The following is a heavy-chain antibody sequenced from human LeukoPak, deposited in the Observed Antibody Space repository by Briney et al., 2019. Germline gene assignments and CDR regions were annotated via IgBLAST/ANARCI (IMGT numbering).Heavy chain of an antibody. J-gene: IGHJ4*02. CDR2: INHSGCN. V-gene: IGHV4-34*01. D-gene: IGHD5-18*01. Sequence: PSVTLSLTCTVSGRSIRSYYWIWLPQPPGKGLEWIGEINHSGCNNFNPSLTSRVTISVDRSKNHFFLKLTHVSASDPALIFLSRGTLFAAMDPFHYWGEGPLVTVPS. CDR1: GRSIRSYY. CDR3: SRGTLFAAMDPFHY.